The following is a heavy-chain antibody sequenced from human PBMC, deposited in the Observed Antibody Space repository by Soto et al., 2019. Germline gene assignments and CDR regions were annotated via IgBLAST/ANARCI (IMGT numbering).Heavy chain of an antibody. CDR1: GDSVSSNSAA. V-gene: IGHV6-1*01. CDR2: TYYRSKWYI. Sequence: QTLSLSCDISGDSVSSNSAAWNWIRQTPSRGLEWLGRTYYRSKWYINYAVSVKSRITVNPDTSKNQFSLQLNSVTPEDTAVYYCARGSWDDVTGHYYMDVWGKGTTVTVSS. CDR3: ARGSWDDVTGHYYMDV. D-gene: IGHD1-1*01. J-gene: IGHJ6*03.